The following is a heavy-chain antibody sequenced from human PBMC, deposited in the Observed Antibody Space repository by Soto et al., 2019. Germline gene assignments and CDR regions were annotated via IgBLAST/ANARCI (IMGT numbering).Heavy chain of an antibody. Sequence: GGSLRLSCAASGFTFSSHGMHWVRQAPGKGLEWVAVISYDGSNKFYADSVKVRFVISRDNSKNTLHLQMNSLRVEDTAVYYCAKDRFPIDYYDSSGSLDYWGQGTQVTVSS. CDR3: AKDRFPIDYYDSSGSLDY. CDR2: ISYDGSNK. V-gene: IGHV3-30*18. J-gene: IGHJ4*02. CDR1: GFTFSSHG. D-gene: IGHD3-22*01.